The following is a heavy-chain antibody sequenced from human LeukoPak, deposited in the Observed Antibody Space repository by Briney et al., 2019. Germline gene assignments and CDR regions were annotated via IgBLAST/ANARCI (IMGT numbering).Heavy chain of an antibody. Sequence: SETLSLTCTISGGSISSYFWSWTRQPPGKGLEWIGYIYYTGSTNYNPSLKSRVIISLDTSKNQFSLKLSSVTAADTAVYYCARTLSRWDPFDYWGQGTLVTVSS. V-gene: IGHV4-59*01. D-gene: IGHD1-26*01. J-gene: IGHJ4*02. CDR1: GGSISSYF. CDR2: IYYTGST. CDR3: ARTLSRWDPFDY.